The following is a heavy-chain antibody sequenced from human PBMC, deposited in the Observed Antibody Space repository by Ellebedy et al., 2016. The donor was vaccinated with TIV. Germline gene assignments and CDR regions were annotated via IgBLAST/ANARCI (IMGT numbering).Heavy chain of an antibody. Sequence: GESLKISCAASRFSFSSYWMSWVRQSPGKGLEWVANVNQDGSEKYYVDSVKGRFTIARDKATNSLYLQMSSLRVEDTAVYYCATDGSYGDYRSPTHAFVMWGQGTMVAVSS. V-gene: IGHV3-7*01. D-gene: IGHD4-17*01. J-gene: IGHJ3*02. CDR2: VNQDGSEK. CDR3: ATDGSYGDYRSPTHAFVM. CDR1: RFSFSSYW.